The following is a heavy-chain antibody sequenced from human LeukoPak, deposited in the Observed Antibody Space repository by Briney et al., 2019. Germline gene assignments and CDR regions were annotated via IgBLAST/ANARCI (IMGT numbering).Heavy chain of an antibody. CDR2: INPSGSST. Sequence: ASVKVSCKASGYTFTNYYMHWVRQAPGQGLEWMGIINPSGSSTSYVKKFQGRVTMTRDTSTSTVYMELSSLRSEDTAMYYCARPYTYYDSYGMDVWGQGTTVTVSS. CDR3: ARPYTYYDSYGMDV. V-gene: IGHV1-46*01. CDR1: GYTFTNYY. D-gene: IGHD3-3*01. J-gene: IGHJ6*02.